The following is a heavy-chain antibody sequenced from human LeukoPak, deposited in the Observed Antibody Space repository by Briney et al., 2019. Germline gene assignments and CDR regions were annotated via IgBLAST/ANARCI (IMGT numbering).Heavy chain of an antibody. J-gene: IGHJ4*02. CDR3: ARDYSNYKVAYYFDY. CDR2: ISYDGSNK. D-gene: IGHD1-7*01. Sequence: PGGSLRLSCAASGFTFSSYAMHWVRQAPGKGLEWVAVISYDGSNKYYADSVKGRFTISRDNSKNTLYLQMNSLRAEDTAVYYCARDYSNYKVAYYFDYWGQGTLVTVSS. V-gene: IGHV3-30-3*01. CDR1: GFTFSSYA.